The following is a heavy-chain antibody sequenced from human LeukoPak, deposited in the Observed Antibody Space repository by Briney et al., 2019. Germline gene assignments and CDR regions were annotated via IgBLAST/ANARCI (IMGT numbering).Heavy chain of an antibody. CDR2: RNPKSDNT. J-gene: IGHJ6*02. Sequence: GASVKVSCKASGYAFTNYDINWVRQATGRGLEGMGWRNPKSDNTIYAQKCRGRVTMTSDTSIHPAYMELSSLRYEDTAVYYCARGNGSVDGAAAGNTVMDLWGQGTTVTVSS. CDR3: ARGNGSVDGAAAGNTVMDL. D-gene: IGHD6-13*01. CDR1: GYAFTNYD. V-gene: IGHV1-8*01.